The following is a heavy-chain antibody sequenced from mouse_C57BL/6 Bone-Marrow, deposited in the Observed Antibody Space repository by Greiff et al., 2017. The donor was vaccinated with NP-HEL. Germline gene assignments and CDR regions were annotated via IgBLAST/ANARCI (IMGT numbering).Heavy chain of an antibody. D-gene: IGHD2-4*01. CDR3: LVYDYDGNYYAMDY. CDR1: GYTFTDHT. V-gene: IGHV1-78*01. J-gene: IGHJ4*01. Sequence: VQLQQSDAELVKPGASVKISCKVSGYTFTDHTIHWMKQRPEQGLEWIGYIYPRDGSTKYTEKFKGKATLTADKSSSTAYMQLNSLTSEDSAVYFCLVYDYDGNYYAMDYWGQGTSVTVSS. CDR2: IYPRDGST.